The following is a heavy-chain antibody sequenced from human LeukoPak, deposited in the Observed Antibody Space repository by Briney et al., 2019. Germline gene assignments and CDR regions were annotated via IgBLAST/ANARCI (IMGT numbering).Heavy chain of an antibody. D-gene: IGHD3-10*01. J-gene: IGHJ4*02. CDR2: ISAYNGNT. V-gene: IGHV1-18*01. CDR3: ARFKVRGVSDY. Sequence: ASVTVSCKASGYTFTSYGISWVRQAPGQGLEWMGWISAYNGNTNYAQKLQGRVTITRDTSASTAYMELSSLRSEDTAVYYCARFKVRGVSDYWGQGTLVTVSS. CDR1: GYTFTSYG.